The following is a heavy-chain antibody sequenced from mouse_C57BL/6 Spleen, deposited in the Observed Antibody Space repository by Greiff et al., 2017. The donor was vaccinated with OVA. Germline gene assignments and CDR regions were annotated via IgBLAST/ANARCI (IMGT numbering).Heavy chain of an antibody. D-gene: IGHD1-1*01. CDR3: ARGGYYGSSFSYWYFDV. CDR1: GYTFTTYP. J-gene: IGHJ1*03. CDR2: FHPYNDDT. Sequence: QVQLKQSGAELVKPGASVKMSCKASGYTFTTYPIEWMKQNHGKSLEWIGNFHPYNDDTKYNEKFKGKATLTVEKSSSTVYLELSRLTSDDSAVYYCARGGYYGSSFSYWYFDVWGTGTTVTVSS. V-gene: IGHV1-47*01.